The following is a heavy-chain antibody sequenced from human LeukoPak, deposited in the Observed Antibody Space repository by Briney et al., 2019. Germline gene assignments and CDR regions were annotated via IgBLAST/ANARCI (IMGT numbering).Heavy chain of an antibody. Sequence: SVKVSCKASGGTFSSYAISWVRQAPGQGLEWMGGIIPIFGTANYAQKFQGRVTITADESTSTAYMELSSLRSEDTAVYYCARRLRWANWFDPWGLGTLVTVSS. CDR1: GGTFSSYA. V-gene: IGHV1-69*13. J-gene: IGHJ5*02. CDR3: ARRLRWANWFDP. CDR2: IIPIFGTA. D-gene: IGHD4-23*01.